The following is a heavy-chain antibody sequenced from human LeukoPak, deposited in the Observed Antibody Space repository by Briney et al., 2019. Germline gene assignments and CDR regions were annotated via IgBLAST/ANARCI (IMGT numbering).Heavy chain of an antibody. D-gene: IGHD3-16*02. CDR3: AKHLQKMSESADRFSPFDY. CDR1: GFTFSNYA. Sequence: GGSLRLSCAASGFTFSNYAMSWVRQAPGRGLDWVSSIDNSGGRTFYADSVKGRFTFSRDNSRNTLYLQVNSLRVEDTAVYYRAKHLQKMSESADRFSPFDYWGHGTLVTVSS. J-gene: IGHJ4*01. CDR2: IDNSGGRT. V-gene: IGHV3-23*01.